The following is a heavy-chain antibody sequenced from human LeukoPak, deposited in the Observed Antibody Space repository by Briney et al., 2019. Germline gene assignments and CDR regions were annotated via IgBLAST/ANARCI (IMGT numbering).Heavy chain of an antibody. CDR3: ARDLSAAGYYYYYYYMDV. J-gene: IGHJ6*03. CDR2: IIPIFGTA. V-gene: IGHV1-18*01. D-gene: IGHD6-13*01. CDR1: GYTFTSYG. Sequence: GASVKVSCKASGYTFTSYGISWVRQAPGQGLEWMGGIIPIFGTANYAQKLQGRVTMTTDTSTSTAYMELRSLRSDDTAVYYCARDLSAAGYYYYYYYMDVWGKGTTVTVSS.